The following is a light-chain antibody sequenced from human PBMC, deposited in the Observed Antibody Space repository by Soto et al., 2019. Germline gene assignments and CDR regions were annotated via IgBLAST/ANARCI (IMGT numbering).Light chain of an antibody. Sequence: QSVLTQPPSVSAAPGQTVTISYSGSSANIGNNYVSWYQQLPGTAPKLLIYDNSKRPSGIPDRFSGSKSGTSATLGITGLQTRDEADYYCGTWDSSLSAGVFGGGTKLTVL. J-gene: IGLJ2*01. CDR1: SANIGNNY. CDR2: DNS. CDR3: GTWDSSLSAGV. V-gene: IGLV1-51*01.